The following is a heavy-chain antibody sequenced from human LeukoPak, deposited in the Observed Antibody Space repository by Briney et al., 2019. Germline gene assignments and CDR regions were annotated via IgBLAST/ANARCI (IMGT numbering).Heavy chain of an antibody. CDR1: GGSISSGGYS. V-gene: IGHV4-30-2*01. CDR3: ARGGAAADCFDP. J-gene: IGHJ5*02. D-gene: IGHD6-13*01. CDR2: ICHSGST. Sequence: TLSLTCAVSGGSISSGGYSWSWIRQPPGKGLEWLGYICHSGSTYYNPSLKSRVTISVDRSKNQFSLKLSSVTAADTAVYYCARGGAAADCFDPWGQGTLVTV.